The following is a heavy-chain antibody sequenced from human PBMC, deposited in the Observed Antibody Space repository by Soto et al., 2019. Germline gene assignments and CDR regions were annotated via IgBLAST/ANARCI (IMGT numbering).Heavy chain of an antibody. Sequence: GGSLRLSCAASGFTFTSYAMSWVRQTPGEGLEWVSAISGSGYNTYYADSVEGRFTISRDNSKNTLFLQMNSLRAEDTAVYYCVKDRNSGYDYFDYWGQGPLVTVSS. CDR3: VKDRNSGYDYFDY. V-gene: IGHV3-23*01. J-gene: IGHJ4*02. CDR2: ISGSGYNT. D-gene: IGHD5-12*01. CDR1: GFTFTSYA.